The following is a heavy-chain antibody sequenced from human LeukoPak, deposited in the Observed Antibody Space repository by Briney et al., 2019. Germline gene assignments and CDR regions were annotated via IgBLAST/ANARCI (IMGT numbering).Heavy chain of an antibody. V-gene: IGHV3-53*01. Sequence: PGGSLRLSCAASGFTVSSNYMSWVRQAPGKGLEWVSVIYSGGSTYYADSVKGRFTISRDNSKNTLYLQMNSLRAEDTAVYYCARVAYDILTGYRFDPWGQGTLVTVSS. CDR3: ARVAYDILTGYRFDP. CDR2: IYSGGST. J-gene: IGHJ5*02. CDR1: GFTVSSNY. D-gene: IGHD3-9*01.